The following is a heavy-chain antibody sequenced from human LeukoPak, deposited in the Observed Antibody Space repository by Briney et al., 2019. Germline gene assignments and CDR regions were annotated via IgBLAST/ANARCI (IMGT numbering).Heavy chain of an antibody. V-gene: IGHV3-13*01. Sequence: GGSLRLSCAASGFMLSPYDMHWVRQGSGKGLEWVSAVGAGGGTYYAASVKGRFTISREDAKNSLYLQMNSLRAGDTAVYYCVREIPDDVDSGWFLDLWGRGTLVTVSS. CDR2: VGAGGGT. J-gene: IGHJ2*01. CDR1: GFMLSPYD. CDR3: VREIPDDVDSGWFLDL. D-gene: IGHD1-1*01.